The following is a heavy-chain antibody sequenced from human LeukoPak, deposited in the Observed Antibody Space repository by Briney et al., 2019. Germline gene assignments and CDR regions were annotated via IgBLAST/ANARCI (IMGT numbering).Heavy chain of an antibody. V-gene: IGHV4-59*08. CDR2: IYYSGST. Sequence: KSSETLSLTCTVSGGSISSYYWSWIRQPPGKGLEWIGYIYYSGSTNYNPSLKSRVTISVDTSKNQFSLKLSSVTAADTAVYYCARHETRGVKFDYWGQGTLVTVSS. D-gene: IGHD3-10*01. CDR3: ARHETRGVKFDY. J-gene: IGHJ4*02. CDR1: GGSISSYY.